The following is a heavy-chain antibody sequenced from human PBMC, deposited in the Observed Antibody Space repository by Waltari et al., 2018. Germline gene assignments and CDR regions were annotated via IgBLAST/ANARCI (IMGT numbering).Heavy chain of an antibody. V-gene: IGHV4-59*12. CDR2: IYYSGST. Sequence: QVQLQESGPGLVKPSETLSLTCTVSGGSISSYYWSWIRQPPGKGLEWIGYIYYSGSTNYNPSLKSRVTISVDTSKNQFSLKLSSVTAADTAVYYCARENTGGGGEFDYWGQGTLVTVSS. CDR1: GGSISSYY. J-gene: IGHJ4*02. CDR3: ARENTGGGGEFDY. D-gene: IGHD7-27*01.